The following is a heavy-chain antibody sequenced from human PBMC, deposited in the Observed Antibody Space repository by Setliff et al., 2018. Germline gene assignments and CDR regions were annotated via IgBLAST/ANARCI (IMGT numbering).Heavy chain of an antibody. Sequence: GGSLRLSCAASGFTFTNAWMSWVRQAPGKGLEWLGRIKSKTDGGTTDYAAPVKGRFTISRDNAKNSLYLQMNSLRAEDTAVYYCASAGHSGSWFPFDAFHIWGQGTMVTVSS. CDR1: GFTFTNAW. CDR2: IKSKTDGGTT. D-gene: IGHD6-13*01. J-gene: IGHJ3*02. V-gene: IGHV3-15*05. CDR3: ASAGHSGSWFPFDAFHI.